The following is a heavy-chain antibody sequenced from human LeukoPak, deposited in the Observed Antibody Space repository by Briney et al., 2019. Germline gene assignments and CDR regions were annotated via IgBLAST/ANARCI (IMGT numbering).Heavy chain of an antibody. V-gene: IGHV4-34*01. Sequence: KPSETLSLTCAVYGGSFSGYYWSWIRQPPGKGLEWIGEINHSGSTNYNPSLKSRVTISVDTSKNQFSLKLSSVTAADTAVYYCAGQIVVVPAAMNYWGQGTLVIVSS. CDR1: GGSFSGYY. J-gene: IGHJ4*02. CDR2: INHSGST. D-gene: IGHD2-2*01. CDR3: AGQIVVVPAAMNY.